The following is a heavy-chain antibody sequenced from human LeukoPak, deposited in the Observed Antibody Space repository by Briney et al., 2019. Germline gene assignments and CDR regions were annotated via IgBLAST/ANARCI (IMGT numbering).Heavy chain of an antibody. V-gene: IGHV3-30*02. Sequence: GGSLRLSCAASGFTFSSYGMHWVRQAPGKGLEWVAFIRYDGSNKYYADSVKGRFTISRDNSKNTLYLQMNSLRAEDTAVYYCARDPSGSYNFDYWGQGTLVTVSS. CDR2: IRYDGSNK. CDR3: ARDPSGSYNFDY. D-gene: IGHD1-26*01. J-gene: IGHJ4*02. CDR1: GFTFSSYG.